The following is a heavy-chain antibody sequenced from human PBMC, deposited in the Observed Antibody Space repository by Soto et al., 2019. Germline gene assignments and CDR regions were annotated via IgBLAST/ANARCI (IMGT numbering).Heavy chain of an antibody. CDR3: ARDQVGRYNWNYGEGYGWDD. V-gene: IGHV1-18*01. CDR2: ISAYNGNT. Sequence: ASVKVSCKASGYTFTSYGISWVRQAPGQGLEWMGWISAYNGNTNYAQKLQGRVTMTTDTSTSTAYMELRSLRSDDTAVYYCARDQVGRYNWNYGEGYGWDDWGQGTTVTVSS. CDR1: GYTFTSYG. J-gene: IGHJ6*02. D-gene: IGHD1-7*01.